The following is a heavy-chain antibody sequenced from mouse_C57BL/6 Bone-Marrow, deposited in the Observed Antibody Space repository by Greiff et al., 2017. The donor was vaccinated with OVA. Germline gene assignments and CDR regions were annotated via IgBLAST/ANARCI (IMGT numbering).Heavy chain of an antibody. D-gene: IGHD1-1*01. CDR1: GFTFSSYG. CDR3: ARHYYGSSYFDY. V-gene: IGHV5-6*01. J-gene: IGHJ2*01. CDR2: ISSGGSYT. Sequence: EVKLVESGGDLVKPGGSLKLSCAASGFTFSSYGMSWVRQTPDKRLEWVATISSGGSYTYYPDSVKGRFTISRDKTKNTLYLQMSSLKSEDTAMYYWARHYYGSSYFDYWGQGTTLTVSS.